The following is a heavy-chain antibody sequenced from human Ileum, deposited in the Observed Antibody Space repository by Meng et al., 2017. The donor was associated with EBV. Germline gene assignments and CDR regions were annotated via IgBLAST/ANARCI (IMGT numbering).Heavy chain of an antibody. J-gene: IGHJ4*02. D-gene: IGHD3-22*01. CDR3: AHTKHSSGYYYHDY. V-gene: IGHV2-5*01. CDR2: IYWNDDK. CDR1: GFSLSTSGVS. Sequence: ITLKESRPTLVDPTQTLTLTCTFAGFSLSTSGVSVGWIPQPPGKALEWLAVIYWNDDKGYSPSLKSRLTITKDTSKNQVVLTMTNMDPVDTATYYCAHTKHSSGYYYHDYWGQGTLVTVSS.